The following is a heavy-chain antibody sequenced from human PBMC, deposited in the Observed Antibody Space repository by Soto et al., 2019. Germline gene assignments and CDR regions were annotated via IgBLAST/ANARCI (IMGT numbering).Heavy chain of an antibody. J-gene: IGHJ6*02. Sequence: ASVKVSCKASGYTFTSYALHWVLQAPGQRLEWMGWINAGNGNTKYSQKFQGRATITRDTSASTAYMELSSLRSEDTAVYYCARDRRYYYDSSGLVMDVWGQGTTVTVSS. CDR3: ARDRRYYYDSSGLVMDV. D-gene: IGHD3-22*01. CDR2: INAGNGNT. CDR1: GYTFTSYA. V-gene: IGHV1-3*01.